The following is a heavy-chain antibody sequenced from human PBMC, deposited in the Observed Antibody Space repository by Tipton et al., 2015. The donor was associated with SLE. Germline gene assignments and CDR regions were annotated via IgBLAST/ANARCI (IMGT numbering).Heavy chain of an antibody. CDR1: GGSISSYY. CDR3: ATPGVVITPDAFDI. CDR2: IYYSGST. Sequence: TLSLTCTVSGGSISSYYWSWIRQPPGKGLEWIGYIYYSGSTNYNPSLKSRVTISVDTSKNQFSLKLSSVTAADTAVYYCATPGVVITPDAFDIWGQGTMVTVSS. V-gene: IGHV4-59*08. D-gene: IGHD3-22*01. J-gene: IGHJ3*02.